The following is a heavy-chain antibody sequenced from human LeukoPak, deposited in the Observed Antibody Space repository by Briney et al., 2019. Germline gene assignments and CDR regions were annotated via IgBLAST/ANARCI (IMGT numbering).Heavy chain of an antibody. V-gene: IGHV1-18*01. CDR1: GYRFSNYG. D-gene: IGHD6-19*01. Sequence: ASVKVSCKASGYRFSNYGITWVRQAPGQGLECMGWISAYIGDTNYAQNFHGRLTMTTDTSTNTAYMELRSLRSDDTAVYYCARVGSPDSENSGWKLFFDYWGQGTLVTVSS. CDR3: ARVGSPDSENSGWKLFFDY. J-gene: IGHJ4*02. CDR2: ISAYIGDT.